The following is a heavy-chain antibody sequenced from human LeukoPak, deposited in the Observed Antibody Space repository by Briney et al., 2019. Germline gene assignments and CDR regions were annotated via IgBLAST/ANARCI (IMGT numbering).Heavy chain of an antibody. J-gene: IGHJ6*02. D-gene: IGHD3-22*01. CDR2: ISAYNGNT. V-gene: IGHV1-18*01. CDR3: ARDRYYYDSSGQYYYYGMDV. Sequence: ASVKVSCKASGYTFTSYGISGVRQAPGQGLEWMGWISAYNGNTNYAQKLQGRVTMTTDTSTSTAYMELRSLRSDDTAVYYCARDRYYYDSSGQYYYYGMDVWGQGTTVTVSS. CDR1: GYTFTSYG.